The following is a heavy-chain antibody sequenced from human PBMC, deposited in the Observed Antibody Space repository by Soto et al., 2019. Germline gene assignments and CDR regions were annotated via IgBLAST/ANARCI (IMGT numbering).Heavy chain of an antibody. V-gene: IGHV5-51*01. Sequence: PGESLKISCKGSGYTFTTHWIGWVRQMPGKGLEWMGIIYPGDSDTRYSPTFRGQVTISADKSIHTAYLHWSRMEASDTAIYFCARHFSPSGRMATSPFDLWGQGNQVTVSS. CDR3: ARHFSPSGRMATSPFDL. CDR2: IYPGDSDT. J-gene: IGHJ4*02. D-gene: IGHD2-8*01. CDR1: GYTFTTHW.